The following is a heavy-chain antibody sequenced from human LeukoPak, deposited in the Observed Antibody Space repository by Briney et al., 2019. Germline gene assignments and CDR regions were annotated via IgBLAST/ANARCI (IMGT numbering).Heavy chain of an antibody. J-gene: IGHJ4*02. Sequence: PSETLSLTCTVSGDSISSYNYFWGWIRQPPGKGLEWVGSIYYRGNTYYNPSLKSRVTLSADTSKNQFSLKVTSVTAADTAVYYCARASSGYYWDFDYWGQGTLVTVSS. CDR1: GDSISSYNYF. D-gene: IGHD3-22*01. V-gene: IGHV4-39*01. CDR2: IYYRGNT. CDR3: ARASSGYYWDFDY.